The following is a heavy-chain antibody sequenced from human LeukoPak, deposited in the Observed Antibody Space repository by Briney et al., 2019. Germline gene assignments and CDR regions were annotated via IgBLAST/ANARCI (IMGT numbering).Heavy chain of an antibody. V-gene: IGHV4-61*01. CDR3: ARPMGPIQLWFPPPPYFDY. D-gene: IGHD5-18*01. CDR1: GGSVSSDSYY. J-gene: IGHJ4*02. CDR2: IYYSGST. Sequence: SETLSLTCTVSGGSVSSDSYYWSWIRQPPGKGLEWIGYIYYSGSTNYNPSLKSRVTISVDTSKNQFSLKLSSVTAADTAVYYSARPMGPIQLWFPPPPYFDYWGQGTLVTVSS.